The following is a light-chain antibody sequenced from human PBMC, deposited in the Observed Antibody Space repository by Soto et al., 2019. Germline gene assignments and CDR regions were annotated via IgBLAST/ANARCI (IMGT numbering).Light chain of an antibody. J-gene: IGKJ3*01. CDR1: QSVSGY. CDR3: QQRSNWPFT. Sequence: EIVLTQSPATLSLYPGERATLSCRASQSVSGYLAWYQQKPGQAPRLLIYDASNRATGIPARFSGSGSGTDFTLTISSLEPGDFAVYYCQQRSNWPFTFGPGTTVDVK. CDR2: DAS. V-gene: IGKV3-11*01.